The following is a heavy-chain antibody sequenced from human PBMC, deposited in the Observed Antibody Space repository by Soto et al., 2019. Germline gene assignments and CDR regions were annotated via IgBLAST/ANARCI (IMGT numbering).Heavy chain of an antibody. CDR2: IDPSDSYS. CDR3: ATPQAPYGSGSYYYYAMDV. D-gene: IGHD3-10*01. CDR1: GYSFTNYW. V-gene: IGHV5-10-1*01. Sequence: PGESLKISCKGSGYSFTNYWISWVRQMPGKGLEWMGRIDPSDSYSNYSPSFQGHVTISADKSISTAYLQWSSLKASDTAMYYCATPQAPYGSGSYYYYAMDVWGQGTAVTVSS. J-gene: IGHJ6*02.